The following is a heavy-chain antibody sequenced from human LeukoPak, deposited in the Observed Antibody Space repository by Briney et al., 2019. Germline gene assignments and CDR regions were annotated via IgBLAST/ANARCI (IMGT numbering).Heavy chain of an antibody. J-gene: IGHJ6*03. D-gene: IGHD5-12*01. CDR2: IWYDGSNK. V-gene: IGHV3-33*06. CDR1: GFTFSSYG. Sequence: GGSLRLSCAASGFTFSSYGMHWVRQAPGKGLEWVAVIWYDGSNKYYADSVKGRFTISRDNSKNTLYLQMNSLRAEDTAVYYCAKGPGGGYDYAYMDVWGKGTTVTVSS. CDR3: AKGPGGGYDYAYMDV.